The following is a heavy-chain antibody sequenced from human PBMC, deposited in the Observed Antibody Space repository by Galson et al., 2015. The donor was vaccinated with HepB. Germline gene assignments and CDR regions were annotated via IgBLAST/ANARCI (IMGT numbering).Heavy chain of an antibody. J-gene: IGHJ3*01. CDR3: AAPIRFNILTGYQAGVDALDV. CDR2: FNPEHGET. Sequence: SVKVSCKVDGQTLTDLPMHWVRQTPGKGLEWMGGFNPEHGETVYAQKFQVRVTMTEDSSTDTAYMEITSLRSEDTAVYYCAAPIRFNILTGYQAGVDALDVWGQGTMVTVSS. CDR1: GQTLTDLP. V-gene: IGHV1-24*01. D-gene: IGHD3-9*01.